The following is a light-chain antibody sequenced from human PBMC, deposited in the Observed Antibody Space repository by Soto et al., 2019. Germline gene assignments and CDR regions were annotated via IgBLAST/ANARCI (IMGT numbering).Light chain of an antibody. V-gene: IGKV1-39*01. CDR2: VAS. J-gene: IGKJ4*01. CDR1: QSINIY. Sequence: DIQMTQSPSSLSASVGDSVTITCRASQSINIYLSWYQQKPGKAPKLLINVASTLQGGVPSRFSGSGSGTEFTLAFSSLQPEDSATYYCQQSFSTPQTFGGGTRVEIK. CDR3: QQSFSTPQT.